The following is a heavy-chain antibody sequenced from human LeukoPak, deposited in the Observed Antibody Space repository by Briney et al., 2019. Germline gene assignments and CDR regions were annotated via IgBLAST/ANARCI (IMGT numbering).Heavy chain of an antibody. J-gene: IGHJ5*02. CDR3: AKDLLRDLWFGES. CDR2: IYSGGST. Sequence: PGGSLRLSCAASGFTVSSNYMSWVRQAPGKGLEWVSVIYSGGSTYYADSVKGRFTISRDNSKNTLYLQMGSLRAEDMAVYYCAKDLLRDLWFGESWAQGTLVTVSS. V-gene: IGHV3-53*05. D-gene: IGHD3-10*01. CDR1: GFTVSSNY.